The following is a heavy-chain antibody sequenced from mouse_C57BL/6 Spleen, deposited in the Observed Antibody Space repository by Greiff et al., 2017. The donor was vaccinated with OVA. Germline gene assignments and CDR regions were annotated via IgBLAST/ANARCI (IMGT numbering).Heavy chain of an antibody. Sequence: VQLKESGPELVKPGASVTISCKASGYSFTDYNMNWVKQSNGKSLEWIGVINPNYGTTSYNQKFKGKATLTVDQASSTAYMQLNSLTSEDSAVYYCARWDGSSYGAMDYWGQGTSVTVSS. CDR3: ARWDGSSYGAMDY. CDR1: GYSFTDYN. J-gene: IGHJ4*01. D-gene: IGHD1-1*01. CDR2: INPNYGTT. V-gene: IGHV1-39*01.